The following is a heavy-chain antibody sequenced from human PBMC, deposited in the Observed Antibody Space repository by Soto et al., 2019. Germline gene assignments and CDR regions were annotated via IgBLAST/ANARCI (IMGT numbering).Heavy chain of an antibody. D-gene: IGHD4-17*01. Sequence: EEQLVESGGSSVQPGRSLRLSCTGSGFTLGDYAVTWFRQAPGKGLEWVGFIRSKVYGGTTEYAASVAGRFSISRDDSKSIAYLQMDSLRIEDTALYFCTRDWRVTVTTTFLWGQGTLVTVSA. CDR3: TRDWRVTVTTTFL. J-gene: IGHJ4*02. CDR1: GFTLGDYA. V-gene: IGHV3-49*03. CDR2: IRSKVYGGTT.